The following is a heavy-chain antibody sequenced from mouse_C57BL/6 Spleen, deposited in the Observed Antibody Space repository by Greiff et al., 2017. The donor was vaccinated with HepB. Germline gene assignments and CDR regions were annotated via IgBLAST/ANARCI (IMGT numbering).Heavy chain of an antibody. J-gene: IGHJ1*03. V-gene: IGHV1-80*01. CDR2: IYPGDGDT. CDR3: ARLSPVVAPGYFDV. CDR1: GYAFSSYW. Sequence: QVQLKQSGAELVKPVASVKISCKASGYAFSSYWMNWVKQRPGKGLEWIGQIYPGDGDTNYNGKFKGKATLTADKSSSTAYMQLSSLTSEDSAVYFCARLSPVVAPGYFDVWGTGTTVTVSS. D-gene: IGHD1-1*01.